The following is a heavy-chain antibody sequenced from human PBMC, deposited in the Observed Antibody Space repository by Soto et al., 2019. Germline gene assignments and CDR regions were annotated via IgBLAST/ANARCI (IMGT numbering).Heavy chain of an antibody. J-gene: IGHJ6*02. D-gene: IGHD2-2*01. V-gene: IGHV5-51*01. CDR1: GYSFTSYY. CDR2: IYPGDSDT. CDR3: ARRSIPNSYCSSTSCYDYYYYGMDV. Sequence: PGESLKISCKGSGYSFTSYYIGWVRQMPGKGLEWMGIIYPGDSDTRYSPSFQGQVTISADKSISTAYLQWSSLKASDTAMYYCARRSIPNSYCSSTSCYDYYYYGMDVWGQGTTVTVSS.